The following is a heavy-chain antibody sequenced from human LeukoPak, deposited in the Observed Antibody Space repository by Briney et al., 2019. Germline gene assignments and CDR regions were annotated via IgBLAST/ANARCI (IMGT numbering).Heavy chain of an antibody. V-gene: IGHV3-66*01. Sequence: GGSLRLSCAASGFTVSSNYMSWVRQAPGKGLEWVSVIYSGGSTYYADSVEGRFTISRDNSKNTLYLQMNSLRAEDTAVYYCAKGQYYYDSSGDYWGQGTLVTVSS. CDR1: GFTVSSNY. D-gene: IGHD3-22*01. J-gene: IGHJ4*02. CDR3: AKGQYYYDSSGDY. CDR2: IYSGGST.